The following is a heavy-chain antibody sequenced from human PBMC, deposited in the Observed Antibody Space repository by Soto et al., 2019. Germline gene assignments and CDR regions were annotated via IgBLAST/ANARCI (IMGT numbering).Heavy chain of an antibody. CDR2: INHSGGT. Sequence: PSETLSLTCAVCGGSFSAYYWSWIRQPPGKGLEWIGEINHSGGTSYNPSLKSRVTISVDTSKSQFSLKLTSVTAADRAVYYCARGSVDTVDSSGFYEYWGQRTPVTVSS. V-gene: IGHV4-34*01. CDR1: GGSFSAYY. CDR3: ARGSVDTVDSSGFYEY. J-gene: IGHJ4*02. D-gene: IGHD3-22*01.